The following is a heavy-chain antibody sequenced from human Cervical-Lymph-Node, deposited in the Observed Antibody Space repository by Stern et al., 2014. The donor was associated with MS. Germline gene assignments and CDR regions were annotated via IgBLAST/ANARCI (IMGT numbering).Heavy chain of an antibody. Sequence: EQLVESGAEVKKPGASVKVSCKASGYTFTGYYMHWVRKAPGKGLEWMGRIHPNSGGPNYAQKFQGRVTMTRDTSISTAYMELSRLRSDDTAVYYCARDFAKKGGDTAMVHDAFDIWGQGTMATVSS. D-gene: IGHD5-18*01. CDR1: GYTFTGYY. CDR3: ARDFAKKGGDTAMVHDAFDI. J-gene: IGHJ3*02. V-gene: IGHV1-2*06. CDR2: IHPNSGGP.